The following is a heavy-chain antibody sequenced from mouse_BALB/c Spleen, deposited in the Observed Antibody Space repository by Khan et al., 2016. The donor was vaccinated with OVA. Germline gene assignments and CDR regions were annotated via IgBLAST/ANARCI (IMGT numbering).Heavy chain of an antibody. Sequence: EVELVESGGGLVKPGGSLKLSCAASGFTFSTYAMSWVRQIPEKRLEWVATISSDGGYTYYPDSVKGRFTISRDNARNTLYLEMSSLRSDDTAMYSLSRSPYGNFAYWGQGTLVTVSA. CDR1: GFTFSTYA. D-gene: IGHD2-1*01. J-gene: IGHJ3*01. V-gene: IGHV5-9-3*01. CDR2: ISSDGGYT. CDR3: SRSPYGNFAY.